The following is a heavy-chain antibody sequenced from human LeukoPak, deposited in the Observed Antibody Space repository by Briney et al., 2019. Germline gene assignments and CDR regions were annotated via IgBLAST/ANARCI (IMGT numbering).Heavy chain of an antibody. J-gene: IGHJ5*02. CDR2: IEKDGGEK. CDR3: VRDGGTDWYDP. D-gene: IGHD3-16*01. Sequence: GGSLRLSCVASGFTISHYWMTWVRQAPGKGLGWVANIEKDGGEKTYVDSVKGRFTISRDNAKNSIFLQMNSLRVEDMAIYYCVRDGGTDWYDPWGQGTLVSVSS. V-gene: IGHV3-7*01. CDR1: GFTISHYW.